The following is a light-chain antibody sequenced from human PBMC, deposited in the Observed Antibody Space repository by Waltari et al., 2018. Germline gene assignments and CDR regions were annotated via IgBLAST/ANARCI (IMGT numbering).Light chain of an antibody. V-gene: IGKV1-39*01. CDR1: QSISNY. CDR2: VGY. J-gene: IGKJ1*01. Sequence: DIQMTQSPSSLPASVGDRVTITCRASQSISNYLNWYQHKPGKAPKLLVYVGYILQSGVPSRFSGSGSGTDFTLTISSLQSEDFAVYYCHQYNNGPPGTFGLGTKVESK. CDR3: HQYNNGPPGT.